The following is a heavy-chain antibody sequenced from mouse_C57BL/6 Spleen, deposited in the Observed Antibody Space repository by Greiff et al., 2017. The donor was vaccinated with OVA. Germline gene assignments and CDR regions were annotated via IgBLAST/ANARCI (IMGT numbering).Heavy chain of an antibody. J-gene: IGHJ2*01. CDR3: ARTDITTVVADY. D-gene: IGHD1-1*01. CDR2: IDPSDSYT. V-gene: IGHV1-69*01. CDR1: GYTFTSYW. Sequence: QVQLQQPGAELVMPGASVKLSCKASGYTFTSYWMHWVKQRPGQGLEWIGEIDPSDSYTNYNQKFKGKSTLTVDKSSSTAYMQLSSLTYEDSAVYYCARTDITTVVADYWGQGTTLTVSS.